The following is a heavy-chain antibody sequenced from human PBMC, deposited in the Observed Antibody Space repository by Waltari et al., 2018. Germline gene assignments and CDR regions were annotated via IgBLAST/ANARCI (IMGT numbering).Heavy chain of an antibody. J-gene: IGHJ6*02. CDR2: IKQDGSEK. D-gene: IGHD6-19*01. CDR1: GFTFSSYW. CDR3: ARGGAVAGYYYYGMDV. Sequence: EVQLVESGGGLVQPGGSLRLSCAASGFTFSSYWMSWVRQAPGKGREWVANIKQDGSEKYYVDSVKGRFTISRENAKTSLYLQMNSLRAEDTAVYYCARGGAVAGYYYYGMDVWGQGTTVTVSS. V-gene: IGHV3-7*01.